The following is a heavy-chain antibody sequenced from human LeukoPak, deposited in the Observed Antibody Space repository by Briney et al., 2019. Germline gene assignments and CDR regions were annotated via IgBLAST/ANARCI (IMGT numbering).Heavy chain of an antibody. V-gene: IGHV3-74*01. J-gene: IGHJ2*01. Sequence: GGSLRLSCAASGFTFSSYWMHWVRQAPGKGLVWVSRISSDGSSTTYADSVKGRFTISRDNAKNSLYLQMNSLRAEDTAVYYCARVRKYSGYYSWYFDLWGRGTLVTVSS. D-gene: IGHD5-12*01. CDR3: ARVRKYSGYYSWYFDL. CDR1: GFTFSSYW. CDR2: ISSDGSST.